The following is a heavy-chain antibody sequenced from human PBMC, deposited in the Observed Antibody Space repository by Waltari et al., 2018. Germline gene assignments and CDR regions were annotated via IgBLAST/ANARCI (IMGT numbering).Heavy chain of an antibody. CDR1: GGSISSYY. CDR3: ARDLPLPSSRRGSDAFDI. D-gene: IGHD6-6*01. J-gene: IGHJ3*02. V-gene: IGHV4-59*01. Sequence: QVQLQESGPGLVKPSETLSLTCTVSGGSISSYYWSWIRQPPGKGLEWIGYIYYSGSTNYNPSLKSRVTISVDTSKNQFSLKLSSVTAADTAVYYCARDLPLPSSRRGSDAFDIWGQGTMVTVSS. CDR2: IYYSGST.